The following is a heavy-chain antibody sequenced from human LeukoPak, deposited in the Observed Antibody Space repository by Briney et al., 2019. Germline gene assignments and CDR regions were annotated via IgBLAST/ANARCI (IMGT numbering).Heavy chain of an antibody. V-gene: IGHV1-2*02. Sequence: GASVKVSCKASGYTFTGYYMHWVRQAPGQGLEWMGWINPNSGGTNYAQKFQGRVTMTRDTSISTAYMELSRLRSDDTAVYYCARVQHTTYYDFWSGLTHDAFDIWGQGTMVTVSS. CDR2: INPNSGGT. J-gene: IGHJ3*02. CDR3: ARVQHTTYYDFWSGLTHDAFDI. CDR1: GYTFTGYY. D-gene: IGHD3-3*01.